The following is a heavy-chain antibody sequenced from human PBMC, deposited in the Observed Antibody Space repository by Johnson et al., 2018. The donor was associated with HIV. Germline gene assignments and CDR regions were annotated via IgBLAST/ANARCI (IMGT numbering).Heavy chain of an antibody. V-gene: IGHV3-7*01. Sequence: VQVVESGGGLVQPGGSLRLSCTASGFTFSSYWMSWVRQAPGKGLEWVANINQDGSEKYYVDSVKGRFTISRDNAKNSLYLQMNSLRAEDTAVYFCARDSVSSGWYVAFDSWGQGTMVTVSS. CDR3: ARDSVSSGWYVAFDS. J-gene: IGHJ3*02. CDR2: INQDGSEK. CDR1: GFTFSSYW. D-gene: IGHD6-19*01.